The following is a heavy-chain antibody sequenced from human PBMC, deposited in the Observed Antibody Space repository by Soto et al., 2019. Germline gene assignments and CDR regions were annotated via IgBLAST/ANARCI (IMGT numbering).Heavy chain of an antibody. J-gene: IGHJ4*02. CDR3: TRGPRPISTGTGAY. CDR1: GFTFSSYS. CDR2: IYNDGTYT. V-gene: IGHV3-74*01. D-gene: IGHD3-9*01. Sequence: GGSLRLSCAASGFTFSSYSMNWVRQAPGKGLVWVSRIYNDGTYTDYADSVRGRFTISRDNVNDTLYLQMNNSRAEDSGLYYCTRGPRPISTGTGAYWGQGTQVTVSS.